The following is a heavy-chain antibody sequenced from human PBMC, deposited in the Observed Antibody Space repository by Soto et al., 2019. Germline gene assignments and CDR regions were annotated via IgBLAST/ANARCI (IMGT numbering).Heavy chain of an antibody. CDR2: ISWNSGNI. Sequence: SLRLSCAASGFFFEDYAMHWVRQAPGKGLEWVSGISWNSGNIGYADSAKGRFTISRDNAKNSLYLQMNSLRTEDTAFYFCAKDMRSSQGGSYAAELWGQGTLVTVSS. CDR3: AKDMRSSQGGSYAAEL. V-gene: IGHV3-9*01. J-gene: IGHJ4*02. CDR1: GFFFEDYA. D-gene: IGHD3-10*01.